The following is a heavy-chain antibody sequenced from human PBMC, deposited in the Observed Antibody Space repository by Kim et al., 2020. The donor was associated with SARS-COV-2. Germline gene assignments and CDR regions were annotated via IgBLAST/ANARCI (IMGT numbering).Heavy chain of an antibody. CDR3: ARDEVLWFGESLNWFDP. D-gene: IGHD3-10*01. Sequence: ASVKVSCKASGYTFTSYGISWVRQAPGQGLDWMGWISAYNGNTNYAQKLQGRVTMTTDTSTSTAYMELRSLRSDDTAVYYCARDEVLWFGESLNWFDPWGQGTLVTVSS. J-gene: IGHJ5*02. CDR1: GYTFTSYG. V-gene: IGHV1-18*01. CDR2: ISAYNGNT.